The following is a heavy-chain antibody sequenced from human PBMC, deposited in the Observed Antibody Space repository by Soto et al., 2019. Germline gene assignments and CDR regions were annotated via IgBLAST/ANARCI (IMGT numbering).Heavy chain of an antibody. CDR1: GFTFTISA. J-gene: IGHJ6*02. V-gene: IGHV1-58*01. D-gene: IGHD3-3*01. CDR3: AAGRFMEWLLQQVPYGMDV. Sequence: GASVKVSCKASGFTFTISAVQWVRQASGQRLEWIGWIVVGSGNTNYAQKFQERVTITRDMSTSTAYMELSSLRSEDTAVYYCAAGRFMEWLLQQVPYGMDVWGQGTTVTASS. CDR2: IVVGSGNT.